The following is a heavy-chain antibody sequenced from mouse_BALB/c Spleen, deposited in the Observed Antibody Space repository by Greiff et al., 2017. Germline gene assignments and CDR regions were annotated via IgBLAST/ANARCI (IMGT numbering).Heavy chain of an antibody. V-gene: IGHV1-80*01. CDR1: GYAFSSYW. D-gene: IGHD2-4*01. CDR2: IYPGDGDT. CDR3: TRGDYDYEDY. Sequence: QVQLQQSGAELVRPGSSVKISCKASGYAFSSYWMNWVKQRPGQGLEWIGQIYPGDGDTNYNGKFKGKATLTADTSSSTAYMQLSSLTSEDSAVYYCTRGDYDYEDYWGQGTTLTVSS. J-gene: IGHJ2*01.